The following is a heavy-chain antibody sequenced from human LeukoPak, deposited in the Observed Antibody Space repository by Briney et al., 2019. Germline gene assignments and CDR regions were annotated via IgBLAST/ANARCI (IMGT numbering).Heavy chain of an antibody. V-gene: IGHV1-69*04. J-gene: IGHJ4*02. CDR3: ARDQIGHLTSQNIVLDY. CDR1: GYTFTGYY. D-gene: IGHD2/OR15-2a*01. CDR2: IIPILGIA. Sequence: SVKVSCKASGYTFTGYYMHWVRQAPGQGLEWMGRIIPILGIANYAQKLQGRVTITADKSTSTAYMELSSLRSEDTAVYYCARDQIGHLTSQNIVLDYWGQGTLVTVSS.